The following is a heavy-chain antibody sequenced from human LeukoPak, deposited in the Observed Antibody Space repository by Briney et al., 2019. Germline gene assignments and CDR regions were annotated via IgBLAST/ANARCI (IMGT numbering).Heavy chain of an antibody. V-gene: IGHV3-23*01. D-gene: IGHD5-18*01. J-gene: IGHJ4*02. CDR3: ARHDSFIQY. CDR1: GFMFSDFA. Sequence: PGGSLRLSCVASGFMFSDFAMSWVRQAPGKGLEWVSGISDSGRGTYYRDSVKGRCIISRDNSKKTVYLQLNNLRVEDTALYFCARHDSFIQYWGQGMLVTVSS. CDR2: ISDSGRGT.